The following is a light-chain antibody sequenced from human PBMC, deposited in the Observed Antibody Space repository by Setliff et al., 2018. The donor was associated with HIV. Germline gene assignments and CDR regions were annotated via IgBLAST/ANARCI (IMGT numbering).Light chain of an antibody. V-gene: IGLV2-11*01. CDR1: SSDVGNYKY. CDR2: DVS. J-gene: IGLJ3*02. Sequence: QSAPTQPRSVSGSPGQSVTISCTGTSSDVGNYKYVFWYQQYPGKAPKVMIYDVSKRPSGVPDRFSGSKSGNTASLTISGLQAEDEADYYCCSYAGNYTWVFGGGTKVTVL. CDR3: CSYAGNYTWV.